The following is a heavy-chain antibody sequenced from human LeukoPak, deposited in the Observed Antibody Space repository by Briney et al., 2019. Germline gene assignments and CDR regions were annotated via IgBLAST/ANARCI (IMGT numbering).Heavy chain of an antibody. D-gene: IGHD3-22*01. CDR3: ARVEYNSGYSHIY. CDR2: MIPNSGNT. J-gene: IGHJ4*02. Sequence: GASVKVSCKASGYTFTNYDINWVRQATGQGLEWMGWMIPNSGNTGYAQKFQGRVTMTRNTHINTAYMELSSLGSEDTAVYYCARVEYNSGYSHIYWGPGTLVTVSS. V-gene: IGHV1-8*02. CDR1: GYTFTNYD.